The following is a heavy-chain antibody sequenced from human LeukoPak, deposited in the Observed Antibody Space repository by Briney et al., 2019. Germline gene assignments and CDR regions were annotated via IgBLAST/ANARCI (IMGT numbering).Heavy chain of an antibody. Sequence: SLRLSCTGSGFTVGDHAMSWVRQAPGPRLEWVGFIRSNAYRGTTEYAAPVKGRFTISRDDSKNIAYLQMTSLKTEDTAVYYGSRGPIELWVHNGMDVWGQGTTVTVSS. CDR2: IRSNAYRGTT. V-gene: IGHV3-49*04. J-gene: IGHJ6*02. D-gene: IGHD5-18*01. CDR3: SRGPIELWVHNGMDV. CDR1: GFTVGDHA.